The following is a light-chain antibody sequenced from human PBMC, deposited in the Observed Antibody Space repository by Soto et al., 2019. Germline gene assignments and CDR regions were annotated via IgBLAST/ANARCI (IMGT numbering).Light chain of an antibody. Sequence: DIQMTQSPSTLSASVGDRVTITCRASQSISNWLAWYQQKPGKAPNLLIYEASRLETGVPSRISGSGSGTEFTLTISSLQPDDFATYYCQPYKTYSPCTFGQGTKLEIK. CDR3: QPYKTYSPCT. J-gene: IGKJ2*02. V-gene: IGKV1-5*03. CDR1: QSISNW. CDR2: EAS.